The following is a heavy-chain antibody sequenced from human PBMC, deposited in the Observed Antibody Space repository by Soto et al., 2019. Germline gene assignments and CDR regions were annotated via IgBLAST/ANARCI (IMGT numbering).Heavy chain of an antibody. D-gene: IGHD5-18*01. CDR1: GGSFSGYY. J-gene: IGHJ4*02. CDR2: INHSGST. CDR3: ARDHPHSYGVYYFDY. Sequence: SETLSLTCAVYGGSFSGYYWSWIRQPPGKGLEWIGEINHSGSTNYNPSLKSRVTISVDTSKNQFSLKVNSVTAADTAVYYCARDHPHSYGVYYFDYWGQGTPVTVSS. V-gene: IGHV4-34*01.